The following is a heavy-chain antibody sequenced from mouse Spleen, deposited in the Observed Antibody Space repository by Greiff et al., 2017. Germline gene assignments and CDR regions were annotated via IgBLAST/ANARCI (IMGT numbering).Heavy chain of an antibody. J-gene: IGHJ2*01. V-gene: IGHV5-17*01. CDR3: ARKEYRYDEEGFDY. CDR1: GFTFSDYG. Sequence: DVMLVESGGGLVKPGGSLKLSCAASGFTFSDYGMHWVRQAPEKGLEWVAYISSGSSTIYYADTVKGRFTISRDNAKNTLFLQMTSLRSEDTAMYYCARKEYRYDEEGFDYWGQGTTLTVSS. D-gene: IGHD2-14*01. CDR2: ISSGSSTI.